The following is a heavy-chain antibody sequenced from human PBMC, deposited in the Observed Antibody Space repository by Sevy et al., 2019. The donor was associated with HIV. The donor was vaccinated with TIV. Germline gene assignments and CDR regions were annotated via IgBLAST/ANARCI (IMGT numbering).Heavy chain of an antibody. D-gene: IGHD1-26*01. J-gene: IGHJ1*01. Sequence: ASVKVSCKTSGYTFTNYLITWVRQAPGQGLEWMGWVSARNGDTKYAQRIQGRVSMTADTSTSTAYMELRSLTSDDTAVYWCARAPSGSQGPGQYFKHWVQGTLVTVSS. V-gene: IGHV1-18*01. CDR3: ARAPSGSQGPGQYFKH. CDR1: GYTFTNYL. CDR2: VSARNGDT.